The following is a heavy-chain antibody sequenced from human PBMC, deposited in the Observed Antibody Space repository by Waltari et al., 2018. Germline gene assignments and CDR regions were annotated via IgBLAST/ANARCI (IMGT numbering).Heavy chain of an antibody. CDR2: IYTSGST. V-gene: IGHV4-4*07. J-gene: IGHJ5*02. CDR3: ARDYPAKSMFDP. CDR1: GGSISSYY. Sequence: QVQLQESGPGLVKPSETLSLTCTVSGGSISSYYWSWIRQPAGKGLVWIGRIYTSGSTNNSPTLKSRVTISVDKSKNQLSLKLSSVTVADTAVYYWARDYPAKSMFDPWGQGTLVTVSS.